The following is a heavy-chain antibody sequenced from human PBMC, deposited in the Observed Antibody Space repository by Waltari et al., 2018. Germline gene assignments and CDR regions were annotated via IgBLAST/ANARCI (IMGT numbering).Heavy chain of an antibody. CDR1: GGSISRGSYY. CDR3: ARGAAAGTDY. Sequence: QVQLQESGPGLVKPSQTLSLTCTVSGGSISRGSYYWSWIRQPAGKGLEWIGRIYTSGSTNYNPSLKSRVTISVDTSKNQFSLKLSSVTAADTAVYYCARGAAAGTDYWGQGTLVTVSS. D-gene: IGHD6-13*01. J-gene: IGHJ4*02. CDR2: IYTSGST. V-gene: IGHV4-61*02.